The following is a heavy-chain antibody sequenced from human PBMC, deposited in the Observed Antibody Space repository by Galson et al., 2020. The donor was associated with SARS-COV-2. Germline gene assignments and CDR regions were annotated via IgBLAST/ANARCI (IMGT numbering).Heavy chain of an antibody. CDR2: IYNNCNT. J-gene: IGHJ6*02. V-gene: IGHV4-59*01. Sequence: SETLSLTCTVSGGSISAYDWSWIRQSPGTGMEWIGYIYNNCNTNYNPSLKSRVTISVDTSKNQFSLKLTSVTAADTAVYYCARGSSGYCSGGSCPYFYYYGMDVWGQGTTVTVSS. D-gene: IGHD2-15*01. CDR1: GGSISAYD. CDR3: ARGSSGYCSGGSCPYFYYYGMDV.